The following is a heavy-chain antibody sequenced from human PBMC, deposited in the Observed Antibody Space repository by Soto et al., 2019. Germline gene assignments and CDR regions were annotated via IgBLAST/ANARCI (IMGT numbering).Heavy chain of an antibody. CDR3: APHTLDTGMPSGY. J-gene: IGHJ4*02. D-gene: IGHD5-18*01. V-gene: IGHV3-23*01. CDR2: ISGSDGST. CDR1: GFTFSNYA. Sequence: GGSLRLSCAASGFTFSNYAMSWVRQAPGKGLEWVSTISGSDGSTYYADSVKGRFTISRDKSKNTLYLQMNSLRAEDTAVYYCAPHTLDTGMPSGYWGQGTLVTVSS.